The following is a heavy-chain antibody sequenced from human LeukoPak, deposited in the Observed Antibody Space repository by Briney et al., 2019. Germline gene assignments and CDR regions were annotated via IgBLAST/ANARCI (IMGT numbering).Heavy chain of an antibody. CDR1: GFTCSSYW. D-gene: IGHD7-27*01. V-gene: IGHV3-7*03. CDR3: AKDLNWGGR. Sequence: GGSLRLSCAASGFTCSSYWMSWVRQAPGKGLEWVANIKQDGSEKYYVDSVKGRFTISRDNSKNTLYLQINSLRAEDTAVYYCAKDLNWGGRWGQGTLVTVSS. J-gene: IGHJ4*02. CDR2: IKQDGSEK.